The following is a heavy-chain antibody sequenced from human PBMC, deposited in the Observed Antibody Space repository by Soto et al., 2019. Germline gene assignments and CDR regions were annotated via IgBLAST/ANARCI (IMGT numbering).Heavy chain of an antibody. Sequence: GASVKVSCKASGYTFTSYGISWVRQAPGQGLEWMGWISAYNGNTNYAQKLQGRVTMTTDTSTSTAYMELRSLRSDDTAVYYCARDYDILSDYYNAPKGYFQHWGQGTLVTVSA. CDR1: GYTFTSYG. J-gene: IGHJ1*01. CDR3: ARDYDILSDYYNAPKGYFQH. CDR2: ISAYNGNT. V-gene: IGHV1-18*01. D-gene: IGHD3-9*01.